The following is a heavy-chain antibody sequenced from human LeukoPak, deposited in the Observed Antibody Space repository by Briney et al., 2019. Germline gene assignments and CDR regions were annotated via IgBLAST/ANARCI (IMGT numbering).Heavy chain of an antibody. CDR1: GFTFGSYG. V-gene: IGHV3-33*01. CDR2: IWYDGSNK. J-gene: IGHJ5*02. CDR3: ARDSCGGDCYSCDH. Sequence: GGSLRLSCAASGFTFGSYGIQWVRQAPGKGLEWVAVIWYDGSNKYYADSVKGRFTISRDNSMNTLYLQMNSRRAEDTAVYYCARDSCGGDCYSCDHWGQGTLVTVSS. D-gene: IGHD2-21*02.